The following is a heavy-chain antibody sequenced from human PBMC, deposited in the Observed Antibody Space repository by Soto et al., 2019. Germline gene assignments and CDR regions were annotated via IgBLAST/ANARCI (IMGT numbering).Heavy chain of an antibody. CDR1: RDTFNKYA. CDR3: ARGETDLGV. J-gene: IGHJ6*02. V-gene: IGHV1-69*01. Sequence: QVQLVQSGAEVKKPGSSVKVSCKTSRDTFNKYAFNWVRQAPGQGLEWMGWISPIFSSRNYAEKFQGRVTITADDSTSTAYMELRSLRFEDTAVYYCARGETDLGVWGQGTTVTVSS. CDR2: ISPIFSSR.